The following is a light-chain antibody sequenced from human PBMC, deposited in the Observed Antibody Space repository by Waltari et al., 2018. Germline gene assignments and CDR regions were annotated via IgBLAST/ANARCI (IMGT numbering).Light chain of an antibody. Sequence: QSALTQPPSASGSPGQSVAISCTGTSSYVGTYNYVSWYQQHPGKAPKLVIYDVSKRPSGVPDRFSGSKSGNMASLTLSGLQAEDEADYYCSSFAASNTYVFGTGTKVTVL. CDR2: DVS. CDR3: SSFAASNTYV. CDR1: SSYVGTYNY. J-gene: IGLJ1*01. V-gene: IGLV2-8*01.